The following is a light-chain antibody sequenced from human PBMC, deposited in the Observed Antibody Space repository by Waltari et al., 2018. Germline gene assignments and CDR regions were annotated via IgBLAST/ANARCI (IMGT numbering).Light chain of an antibody. CDR3: LQYFDASRT. CDR2: WAS. Sequence: IVMTQFPDSLAVSLGETATTNCSSSQSLFYTANKKDYLGWYQQKPGLPPKVLIYWASTRESGVPDRFSGSGSVTDFTLTISSLQAEDVAVYYCLQYFDASRTFGQGTKLEIK. V-gene: IGKV4-1*01. CDR1: QSLFYTANKKDY. J-gene: IGKJ2*01.